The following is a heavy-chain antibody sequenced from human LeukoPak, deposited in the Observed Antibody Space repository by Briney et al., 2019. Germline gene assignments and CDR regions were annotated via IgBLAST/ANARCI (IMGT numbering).Heavy chain of an antibody. Sequence: GGSLRLSCAASGFTFSSYGMHWVRQAPGKGLEWVAFIRYDGSNKYYADSVKGRFTISRDNSKNTLYLQMNSLRAEDTAVYYCAKDLIRQVATYMIEYNWFDPWGQGTLVTVSS. V-gene: IGHV3-30*02. D-gene: IGHD3-22*01. CDR2: IRYDGSNK. J-gene: IGHJ5*02. CDR1: GFTFSSYG. CDR3: AKDLIRQVATYMIEYNWFDP.